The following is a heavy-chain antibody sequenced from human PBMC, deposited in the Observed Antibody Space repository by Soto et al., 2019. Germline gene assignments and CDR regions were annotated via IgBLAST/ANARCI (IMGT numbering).Heavy chain of an antibody. J-gene: IGHJ4*02. V-gene: IGHV1-69*19. CDR1: GGTFNTYA. CDR3: AREVQVHAPAFVY. CDR2: ISPMFGAA. D-gene: IGHD3-10*01. Sequence: QVQLVQSGAEMKKPGSSVKVSCQSSGGTFNTYAMNWVRQAPGQGPEWMGDISPMFGAANYAPKFQGRVTITADESTGPSYMQLSSLTSEETALYFCAREVQVHAPAFVYWGQGTLVTV.